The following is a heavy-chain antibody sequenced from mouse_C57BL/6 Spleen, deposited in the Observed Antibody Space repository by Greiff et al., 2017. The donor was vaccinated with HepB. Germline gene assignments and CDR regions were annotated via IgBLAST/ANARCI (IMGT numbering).Heavy chain of an antibody. CDR1: GFSFNTYA. J-gene: IGHJ4*01. CDR2: IRSKSNNYAT. D-gene: IGHD2-12*01. CDR3: VRHSYDGYYYAMDY. Sequence: EVKLQESGGGLVQPKGSLKLSCAASGFSFNTYAMNWVRQAPGKGLEWVARIRSKSNNYATYYADSVKDRFTISRDDSESMLYLQMNNLKTEDTAMYYCVRHSYDGYYYAMDYWGQGTSVTVSS. V-gene: IGHV10-1*01.